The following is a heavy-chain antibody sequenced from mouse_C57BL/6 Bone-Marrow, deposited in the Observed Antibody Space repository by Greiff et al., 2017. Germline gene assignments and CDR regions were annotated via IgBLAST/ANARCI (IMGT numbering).Heavy chain of an antibody. Sequence: QVQLQQPGAELVKPGASVKLSCKASGYTFTSYWMQWVKQRPGQGLEWIGEIDPSDSYTNYNQKFKGKATLTVDTSSSTAYMQLSSLTSEDSAVYYCAREGITTVVAPLDFDVGGTGTTVTVSS. D-gene: IGHD1-1*01. CDR1: GYTFTSYW. CDR3: AREGITTVVAPLDFDV. CDR2: IDPSDSYT. J-gene: IGHJ1*03. V-gene: IGHV1-50*01.